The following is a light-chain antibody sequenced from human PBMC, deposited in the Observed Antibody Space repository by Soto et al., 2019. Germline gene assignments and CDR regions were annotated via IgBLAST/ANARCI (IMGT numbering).Light chain of an antibody. CDR2: DAS. CDR1: QSVSIS. J-gene: IGKJ1*01. V-gene: IGKV3-15*01. Sequence: EIVLTQSPATLSLSPGERATLSCRASQSVSISLACYQQKPGQAPRLLIYDASTRATGIPARFSGSGSGTEFTLTISSLQSEDFAVYYCQQYNNWPPWTFGQGTKVDI. CDR3: QQYNNWPPWT.